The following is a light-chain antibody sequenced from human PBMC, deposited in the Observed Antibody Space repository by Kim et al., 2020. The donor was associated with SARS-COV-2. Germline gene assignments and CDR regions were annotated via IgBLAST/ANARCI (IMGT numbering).Light chain of an antibody. Sequence: SPGERATPSSTASQSVSSNLAWYYQKPGQAPGLLIYGASTRATGAPARCSGRGSGTEFTLTISSLQSEDFAVYYCQQYDDWPLTFGGGTKVDIK. J-gene: IGKJ4*01. CDR1: QSVSSN. CDR3: QQYDDWPLT. CDR2: GAS. V-gene: IGKV3-15*01.